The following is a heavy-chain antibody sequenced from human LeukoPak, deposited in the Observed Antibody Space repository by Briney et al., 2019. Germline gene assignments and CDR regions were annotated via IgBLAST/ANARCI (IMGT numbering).Heavy chain of an antibody. V-gene: IGHV4-39*01. CDR1: GDPISSSSYC. Sequence: SETLSLTCTVSGDPISSSSYCWGWIRQPPGKGLEWIGSVYYSGSTYYNPSLKSRVTISVDTSKNQFSLKLTSVTAADTAVYYCARHHRRDSSGWGARWFDPWGQGTLVTVSS. CDR2: VYYSGST. D-gene: IGHD6-19*01. CDR3: ARHHRRDSSGWGARWFDP. J-gene: IGHJ5*02.